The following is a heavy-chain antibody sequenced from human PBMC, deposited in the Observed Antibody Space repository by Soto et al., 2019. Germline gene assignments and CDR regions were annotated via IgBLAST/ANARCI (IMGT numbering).Heavy chain of an antibody. CDR2: MNRGGSNK. V-gene: IGHV3-7*03. CDR1: GFSFGDYW. CDR3: AKLASGYYAVLYFDY. J-gene: IGHJ4*02. Sequence: GGSLRLSCAASGFSFGDYWMSWVRQAPGKGLEWVAQMNRGGSNKYDADSVKGRFTVSRDNTNSSLYLQMSSLRAEDTAVYYCAKLASGYYAVLYFDYWGQGTLVTVSS. D-gene: IGHD5-18*01.